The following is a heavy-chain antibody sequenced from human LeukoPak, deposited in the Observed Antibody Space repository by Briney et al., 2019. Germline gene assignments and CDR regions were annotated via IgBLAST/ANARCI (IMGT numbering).Heavy chain of an antibody. Sequence: SETLSLTCTVSGGSISNSSYYWGWIRQPPGKGLEWIGSMYYSGSTYYNPSLNRRATISVNTSKNQFSLKLSSVTAADTAVYYCARHGRMGTINPSYWGQGTLVTVSS. CDR1: GGSISNSSYY. CDR2: MYYSGST. CDR3: ARHGRMGTINPSY. J-gene: IGHJ4*02. D-gene: IGHD5-24*01. V-gene: IGHV4-39*01.